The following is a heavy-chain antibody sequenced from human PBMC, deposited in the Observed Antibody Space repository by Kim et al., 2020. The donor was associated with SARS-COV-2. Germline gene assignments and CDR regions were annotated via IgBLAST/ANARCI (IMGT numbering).Heavy chain of an antibody. V-gene: IGHV4-59*13. CDR1: GGSITSAY. CDR2: VYYSGTT. CDR3: AREGTVVTAYGMDV. D-gene: IGHD2-2*01. Sequence: SETLSLTCTVSGGSITSAYWTWIRQPPGKGLEWIGYVYYSGTTTYNPSLKSRVTISIDTSKKHFSLNVTSVTAADTAVYYCAREGTVVTAYGMDVWGQGT. J-gene: IGHJ6*02.